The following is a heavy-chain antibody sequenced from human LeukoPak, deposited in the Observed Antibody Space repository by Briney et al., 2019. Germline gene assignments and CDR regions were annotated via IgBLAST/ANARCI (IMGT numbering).Heavy chain of an antibody. CDR1: GGSFSGYY. J-gene: IGHJ4*02. Sequence: PSATLSLPCAVYGGSFSGYYWSWIRPPPGKGLEWIGEINHSGSTNYNPSLKSRVTISVDTSKNQFSLKLSSVTAADTAVYYCAREKDGAFDYWGQGTLVTVSS. D-gene: IGHD2-8*01. CDR3: AREKDGAFDY. CDR2: INHSGST. V-gene: IGHV4-34*01.